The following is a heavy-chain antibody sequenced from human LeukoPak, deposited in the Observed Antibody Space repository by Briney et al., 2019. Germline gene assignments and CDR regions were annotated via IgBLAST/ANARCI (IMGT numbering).Heavy chain of an antibody. J-gene: IGHJ6*04. CDR3: AFPLAPLSGDGMDV. CDR2: LSYDGSNK. CDR1: GFTFSSYG. Sequence: GRSLRLSCAASGFTFSSYGMHCVRHAPGKGLEWGAVLSYDGSNKYYADSVKGRFTISRDNSKNTLYLPMNSLRAEDTAVYYCAFPLAPLSGDGMDVWGKGTTVTVSS. D-gene: IGHD2/OR15-2a*01. V-gene: IGHV3-30*03.